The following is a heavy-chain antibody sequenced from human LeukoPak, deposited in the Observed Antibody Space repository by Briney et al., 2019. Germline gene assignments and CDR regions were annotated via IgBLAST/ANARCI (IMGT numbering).Heavy chain of an antibody. CDR2: IKQDGSEK. J-gene: IGHJ4*02. V-gene: IGHV3-7*01. Sequence: TGGSLRLSCAASGFTFSTYWMSWVRQAPGKGLERVANIKQDGSEKYYVDSVKGRFTISRDNAKNSLFLQMNSLRAEDTAVYYCARGRGSGSYDCWGQGTRVTVSS. D-gene: IGHD1-26*01. CDR1: GFTFSTYW. CDR3: ARGRGSGSYDC.